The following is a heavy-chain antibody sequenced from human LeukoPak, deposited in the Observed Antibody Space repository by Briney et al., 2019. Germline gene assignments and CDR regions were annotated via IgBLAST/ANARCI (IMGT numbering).Heavy chain of an antibody. CDR2: INSDGSTT. Sequence: GGSLTLSCAASGFTFSSYWMHWVRQAPGKGLVWVSRINSDGSTTSYADSVMGRFTISRDNAKNTLYLQMNSLRAEDTAVYYCARVIYSGWEGELSDWGQGTLVTVSS. V-gene: IGHV3-74*01. J-gene: IGHJ4*02. CDR3: ARVIYSGWEGELSD. D-gene: IGHD6-19*01. CDR1: GFTFSSYW.